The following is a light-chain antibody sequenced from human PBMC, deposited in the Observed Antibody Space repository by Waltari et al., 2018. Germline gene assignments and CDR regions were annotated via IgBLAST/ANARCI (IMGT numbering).Light chain of an antibody. Sequence: QSVLTQPPSASGTPRQRVTISCSGGATNIGVNFVYWYRQLPGTAPKLLLYKNEQWPFGFPDRISGSKPGTSSSLVISGLRSEDEADYYCAAWDDRLYTVMFGGGTKLTVL. V-gene: IGLV1-47*01. CDR1: ATNIGVNF. CDR3: AAWDDRLYTVM. J-gene: IGLJ3*02. CDR2: KNE.